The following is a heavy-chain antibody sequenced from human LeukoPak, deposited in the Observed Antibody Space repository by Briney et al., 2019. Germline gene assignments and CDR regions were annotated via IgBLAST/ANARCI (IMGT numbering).Heavy chain of an antibody. V-gene: IGHV5-51*01. CDR2: IHPGNSGT. CDR3: ARHPTGFPNWFDP. J-gene: IGHJ5*02. D-gene: IGHD1-14*01. Sequence: TGESLKISCKGSGYSFTNYWIAGVRQMPGIGLEWMGSIHPGNSGTTYSPSFQGQVTLSADKSISTAYLQWSSLKASDTALYYCARHPTGFPNWFDPWGQGTLVTVSS. CDR1: GYSFTNYW.